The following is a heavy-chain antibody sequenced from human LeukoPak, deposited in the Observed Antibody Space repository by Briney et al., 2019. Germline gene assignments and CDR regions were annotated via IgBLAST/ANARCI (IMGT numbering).Heavy chain of an antibody. CDR3: ATDGDAYYYDSSGYLGY. V-gene: IGHV1-24*01. D-gene: IGHD3-22*01. J-gene: IGHJ4*02. Sequence: ASVKVSCKVSGYTLTELSMHWVRQAPGKGLEWMGGFDPEDGETIYAQKFQGRVTMTEDTSTDTAYIELSSLRSEDTAVYYCATDGDAYYYDSSGYLGYWGQGTLVTVSS. CDR1: GYTLTELS. CDR2: FDPEDGET.